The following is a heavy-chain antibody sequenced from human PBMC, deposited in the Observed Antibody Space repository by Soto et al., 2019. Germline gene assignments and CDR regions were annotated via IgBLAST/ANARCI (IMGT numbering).Heavy chain of an antibody. V-gene: IGHV4-30-4*01. D-gene: IGHD7-27*01. J-gene: IGHJ4*02. CDR1: GGSISSAYYY. Sequence: QVQLQESGPGLVKPSQTLSLTCTVSGGSISSAYYYWSWIRQPPGKGLEWIGHIYDSGSTYSNPSLHSQVPIAMDTSKNQFSLKLSSVTAADTAVYYCARGPSGDKVDYWGQGTLVTVSS. CDR3: ARGPSGDKVDY. CDR2: IYDSGST.